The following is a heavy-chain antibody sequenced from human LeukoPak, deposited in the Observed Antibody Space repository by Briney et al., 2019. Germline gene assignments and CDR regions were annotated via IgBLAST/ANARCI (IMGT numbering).Heavy chain of an antibody. D-gene: IGHD6-19*01. CDR3: ARRELAVAFYFDY. Sequence: SGTLSLTCAVSGGSISSSSYFWGWIRHPPGKGLEWIGIIFYSGSTYYNPSLKSRVTISVDKSKNPFSLKLSCVTAADTAVYYCARRELAVAFYFDYWGQGTLVTVSS. J-gene: IGHJ4*02. CDR1: GGSISSSSYF. CDR2: IFYSGST. V-gene: IGHV4-39*01.